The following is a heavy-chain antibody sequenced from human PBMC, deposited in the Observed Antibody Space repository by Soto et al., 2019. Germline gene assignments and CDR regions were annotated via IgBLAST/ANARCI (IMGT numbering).Heavy chain of an antibody. D-gene: IGHD3-3*01. CDR3: ARILTIFGVVITFDY. J-gene: IGHJ4*02. CDR1: GFSLSNARMG. CDR2: IFSNDEK. V-gene: IGHV2-26*01. Sequence: QVTLKESGPVLVNPTETLTLTCTVSGFSLSNARMGVSWIRQPPGKALEWLAHIFSNDEKSYSTSLKSRLTISKDTSKSQVVLTMTNMDPVDTATYYCARILTIFGVVITFDYWGQGTLVTVSS.